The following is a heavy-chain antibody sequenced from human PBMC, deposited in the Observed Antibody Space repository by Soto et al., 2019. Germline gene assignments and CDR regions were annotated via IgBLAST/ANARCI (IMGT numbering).Heavy chain of an antibody. CDR3: ARIRGFTNMDV. CDR2: ISSSSSTI. V-gene: IGHV3-48*01. CDR1: GFTFSSYS. Sequence: TGGSLRLSCAASGFTFSSYSMNWVRQAPGKGLEWVSYISSSSSTIYYADSVKGRFTISRDNAKNSLYLQMNSLRAEDTAVYYCARIRGFTNMDVWGKGTTVTVSS. J-gene: IGHJ6*03. D-gene: IGHD3-22*01.